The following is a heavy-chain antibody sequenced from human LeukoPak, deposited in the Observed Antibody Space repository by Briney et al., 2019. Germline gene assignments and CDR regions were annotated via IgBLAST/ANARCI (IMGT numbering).Heavy chain of an antibody. Sequence: SETLFLTCAVYGGSFSGYYWSWIRQPPGKGLEWIGEINHSGSTNYNPSLKSRVTISVDTSKNQFSLKLSSVTAADTAVYYCARGGVKGVTIFGVVIPRHYYFDYWGQGTLVTVSS. CDR3: ARGGVKGVTIFGVVIPRHYYFDY. J-gene: IGHJ4*02. D-gene: IGHD3-3*01. CDR2: INHSGST. CDR1: GGSFSGYY. V-gene: IGHV4-34*01.